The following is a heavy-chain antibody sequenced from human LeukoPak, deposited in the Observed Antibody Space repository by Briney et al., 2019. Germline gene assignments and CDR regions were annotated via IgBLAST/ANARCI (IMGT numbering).Heavy chain of an antibody. CDR1: GVSISSYY. Sequence: SETLSLTCTVSGVSISSYYWSWIRQPPGKGLEWIGYIYYSGSTNYNPSLKSRVTISVDTSKNQFSLKLSSVTAADTAVYYCARDIPTNDFWSGDYRTDDYYYMDVWGKGTTVTVSS. CDR3: ARDIPTNDFWSGDYRTDDYYYMDV. V-gene: IGHV4-59*01. D-gene: IGHD3-3*01. CDR2: IYYSGST. J-gene: IGHJ6*03.